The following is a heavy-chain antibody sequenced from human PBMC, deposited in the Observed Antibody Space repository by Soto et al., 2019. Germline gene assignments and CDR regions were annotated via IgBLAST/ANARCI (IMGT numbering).Heavy chain of an antibody. J-gene: IGHJ4*02. D-gene: IGHD3-10*01. CDR2: IYYSGST. Sequence: SETLSLTCTVSGGSISSSSYYWGWIRQPPGKGLEWIGSIYYSGSTYYNPSLKSRVTISVDTSKNQFSLKLSSVTAADSAVYYCARRNPFGELFHTLVDYWDQGTLVTVSS. CDR1: GGSISSSSYY. CDR3: ARRNPFGELFHTLVDY. V-gene: IGHV4-39*01.